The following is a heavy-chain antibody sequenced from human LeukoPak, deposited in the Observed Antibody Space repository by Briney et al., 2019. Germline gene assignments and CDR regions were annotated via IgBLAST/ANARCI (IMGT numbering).Heavy chain of an antibody. D-gene: IGHD6-6*01. J-gene: IGHJ4*02. Sequence: QPGVSLRLSCAASGFTFNNYAMNWVRQAPGKWLELVSVISGSGGSTHYADSVKGRFTISRENSKDPLYLQMNSLRAEDTAVYYCAKGTGYTSSSGSVLDYWGQGTLVTVSS. CDR2: ISGSGGST. CDR3: AKGTGYTSSSGSVLDY. V-gene: IGHV3-23*01. CDR1: GFTFNNYA.